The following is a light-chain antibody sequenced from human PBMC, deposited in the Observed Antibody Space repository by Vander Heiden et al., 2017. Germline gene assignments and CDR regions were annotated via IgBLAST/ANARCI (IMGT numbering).Light chain of an antibody. Sequence: DIQMTRSPSSLSASVGDRVTITCRASQSIISYLNWYQQKPGKAPKLLIYAASSLQSGVPSRFSGSGSGTDFTLTISSLQPEDFATYYCQQSDSTLLTFGGGTKVEIK. CDR1: QSIISY. CDR2: AAS. J-gene: IGKJ4*01. V-gene: IGKV1-39*01. CDR3: QQSDSTLLT.